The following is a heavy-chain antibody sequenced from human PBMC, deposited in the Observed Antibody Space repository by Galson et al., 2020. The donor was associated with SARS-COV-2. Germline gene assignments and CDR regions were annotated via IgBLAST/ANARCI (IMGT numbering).Heavy chain of an antibody. Sequence: SETLSLTCTVSGHSIISGNYWGWIRQPPGKGLEWIGSIYHAGTTYYNPSLKSRVSMSVDTSKNQFSLKLSSVTAADTAVYYCARGEYNDYEGSFQDWGQGTLLSVSS. D-gene: IGHD4-17*01. CDR3: ARGEYNDYEGSFQD. J-gene: IGHJ1*01. V-gene: IGHV4-38-2*02. CDR2: IYHAGTT. CDR1: GHSIISGNY.